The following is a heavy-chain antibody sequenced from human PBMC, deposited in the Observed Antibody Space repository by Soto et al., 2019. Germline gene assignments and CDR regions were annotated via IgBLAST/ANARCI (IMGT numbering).Heavy chain of an antibody. D-gene: IGHD2-2*01. V-gene: IGHV1-18*01. Sequence: GASVKVSCKASGYTFTSYGISWVRQAPGQGLEWMGWISAYNGNTNYAQKLQGRVTMTTDTSTSTAYMELRSLRSDDTAVYYCAREIVVVPAAMRKPDWFDPWGQGTLVTVSS. J-gene: IGHJ5*02. CDR2: ISAYNGNT. CDR1: GYTFTSYG. CDR3: AREIVVVPAAMRKPDWFDP.